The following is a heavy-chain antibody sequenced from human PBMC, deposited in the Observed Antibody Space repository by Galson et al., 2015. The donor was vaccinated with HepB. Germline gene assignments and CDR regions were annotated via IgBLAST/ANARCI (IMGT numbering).Heavy chain of an antibody. Sequence: SLRLSCAASGFRFSDYWMSWVRQAPGKGPEWVANMKTEGFVIRYADSVRGRFIISRDNPKNSMYLQMDSLRVEDTAVYYCVRDRGFGVDDYWGQGTLVTVSS. D-gene: IGHD3-3*01. CDR1: GFRFSDYW. V-gene: IGHV3-7*03. J-gene: IGHJ4*02. CDR3: VRDRGFGVDDY. CDR2: MKTEGFVI.